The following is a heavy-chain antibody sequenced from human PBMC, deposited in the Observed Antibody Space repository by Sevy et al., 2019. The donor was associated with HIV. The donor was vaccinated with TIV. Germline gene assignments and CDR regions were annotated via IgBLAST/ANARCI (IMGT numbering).Heavy chain of an antibody. CDR2: ISNSGANT. D-gene: IGHD6-19*01. Sequence: GGSLRLSCAASGFTFTNYGMHWVRQAPGKGLEWVSGISNSGANTYYADSVRGRFTVSRDNSKNTGYLQLNSLRAEDTAIYYCAKEWTLLSDWYGEFDYWGQGTLATVSS. CDR1: GFTFTNYG. V-gene: IGHV3-23*01. CDR3: AKEWTLLSDWYGEFDY. J-gene: IGHJ4*02.